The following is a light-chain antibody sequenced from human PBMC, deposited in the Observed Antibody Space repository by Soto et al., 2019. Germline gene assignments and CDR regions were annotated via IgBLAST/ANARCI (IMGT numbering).Light chain of an antibody. Sequence: IVMTQSPATLSVSPGERATLSCRASQSVYSNLAWYQQKPGQAPRLLIFGASTRATGIPARFSGSGSGTEFTLAISSLQSEDFGVYYCQQYRNWPRTFGQGTKVDIK. V-gene: IGKV3D-15*01. CDR2: GAS. J-gene: IGKJ1*01. CDR1: QSVYSN. CDR3: QQYRNWPRT.